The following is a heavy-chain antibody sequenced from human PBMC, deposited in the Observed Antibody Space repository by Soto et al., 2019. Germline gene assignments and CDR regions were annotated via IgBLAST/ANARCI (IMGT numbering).Heavy chain of an antibody. CDR3: HFWSGHYYFDY. CDR2: IYWDDDK. J-gene: IGHJ4*02. CDR1: GFSLSTSGVG. D-gene: IGHD3-3*01. Sequence: SGPTLVKPTQTLTLTCTFSGFSLSTSGVGVGWIRRPPGKALEWLALIYWDDDKRYSPSLKSRLTITKDTSKNQVVLTMTNMDPVDTATYYCHFWSGHYYFDYWGQGTLVTVSS. V-gene: IGHV2-5*02.